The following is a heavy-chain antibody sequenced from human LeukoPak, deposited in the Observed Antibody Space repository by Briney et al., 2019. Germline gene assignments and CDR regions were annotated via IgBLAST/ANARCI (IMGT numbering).Heavy chain of an antibody. Sequence: PSETLSLTCTVSGGSISSSSYYWGWIRQPPGKGLEWIGSIYYSGSTYYNPSLKSRVTISVDTSKNQFSLKLSSVTVADTAVYYCAIDYDFWSGYPYLGYWGQGTLVTVSS. CDR3: AIDYDFWSGYPYLGY. CDR2: IYYSGST. CDR1: GGSISSSSYY. V-gene: IGHV4-39*01. D-gene: IGHD3-3*01. J-gene: IGHJ4*02.